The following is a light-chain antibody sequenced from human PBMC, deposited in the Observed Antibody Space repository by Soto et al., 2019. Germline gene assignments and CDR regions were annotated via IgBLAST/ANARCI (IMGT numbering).Light chain of an antibody. V-gene: IGKV1-5*01. J-gene: IGKJ1*01. Sequence: DMQMTQSPSTLSASVGDRVTITCRASQNVNKWLAWFQQQPGKVPKLLIFDASTLQTGVPSRFGGGGSGTEFTLTISSLQPDDFATYYCQHYNSYSEAFGQGTKVDIK. CDR3: QHYNSYSEA. CDR1: QNVNKW. CDR2: DAS.